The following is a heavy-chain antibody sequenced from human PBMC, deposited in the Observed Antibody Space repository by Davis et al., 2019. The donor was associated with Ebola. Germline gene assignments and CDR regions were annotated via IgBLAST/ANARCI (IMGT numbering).Heavy chain of an antibody. CDR2: INHSGST. CDR1: GGSFSGYY. Sequence: SETLSLTCAVYGGSFSGYYWSWIRQPPGKGLEWIGEINHSGSTNYNPSLKSRVTISVDTSKNQFSLKLSSVTAADTAVYYCARGHFYGSGSSPCQHWGQGTLVTVSS. CDR3: ARGHFYGSGSSPCQH. J-gene: IGHJ1*01. V-gene: IGHV4-34*01. D-gene: IGHD3-10*01.